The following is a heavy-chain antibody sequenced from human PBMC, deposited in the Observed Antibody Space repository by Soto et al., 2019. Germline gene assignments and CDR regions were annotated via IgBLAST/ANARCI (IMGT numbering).Heavy chain of an antibody. CDR1: GGSINNGGYY. CDR3: ARYLRGGSYGMDV. V-gene: IGHV4-31*03. D-gene: IGHD3-10*01. J-gene: IGHJ6*02. Sequence: QVQLQESGPGLVKPSQTLSLTCTVSGGSINNGGYYWSWIRQHPGKGLEWIGYIFYSGSTYYNPYLKSRVTISVDTSQNQFSLKLSSVTAADTAVYYCARYLRGGSYGMDVWGQGTTVTVSS. CDR2: IFYSGST.